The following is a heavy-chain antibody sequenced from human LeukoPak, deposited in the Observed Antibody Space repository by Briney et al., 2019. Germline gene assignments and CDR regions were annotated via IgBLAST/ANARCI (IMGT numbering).Heavy chain of an antibody. CDR2: ISGSGGST. CDR3: AKDSQGYSYGYARDY. V-gene: IGHV3-23*01. D-gene: IGHD5-18*01. CDR1: GFIFSSYA. Sequence: TGGSLRLSCAASGFIFSSYAMSWVRQAPGKGLEWVSSISGSGGSTYYSDSVKGRFTISRDNSKNTLYLQMNSLRAEDTAVYYCAKDSQGYSYGYARDYWGQGTLVTVSS. J-gene: IGHJ4*02.